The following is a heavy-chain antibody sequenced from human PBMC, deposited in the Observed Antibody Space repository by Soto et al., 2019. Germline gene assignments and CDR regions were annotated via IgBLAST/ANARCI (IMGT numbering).Heavy chain of an antibody. CDR2: ISWNSGSI. V-gene: IGHV3-9*01. J-gene: IGHJ4*02. CDR1: GFTFDDYA. D-gene: IGHD1-26*01. Sequence: DVHLVESGGGLVQPGRSLRLSCAASGFTFDDYAMHWVRPAPGKGLEWVSGISWNSGSIGYAASGKGRFTISRDNAQNSLYLQINNLRAEDPALYCCAKGAHLISDGGGYCGQGTLVTLSS. CDR3: AKGAHLISDGGGY.